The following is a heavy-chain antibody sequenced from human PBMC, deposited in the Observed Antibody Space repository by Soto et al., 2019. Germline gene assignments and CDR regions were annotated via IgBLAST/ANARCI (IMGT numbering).Heavy chain of an antibody. D-gene: IGHD2-15*01. CDR2: ISQDGSVK. J-gene: IGHJ6*02. CDR1: GISISTYA. Sequence: QVQLVESVGGVVQPGRSLTVSCAASGISISTYAMHWVRQAPGKGLEWVAVISQDGSVKYYADSVKGRFTISRDNPKNTLFLKMNSLGADDTAVYYCAGRQKNYYYYGMDVWGQGTTVTVSS. CDR3: AGRQKNYYYYGMDV. V-gene: IGHV3-30*03.